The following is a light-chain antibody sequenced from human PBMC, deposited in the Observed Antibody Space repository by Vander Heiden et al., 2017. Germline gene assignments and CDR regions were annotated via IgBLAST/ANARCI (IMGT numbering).Light chain of an antibody. CDR2: GAS. Sequence: EIVLTPSPVTLSLSPGERATLSCRASQSVSSSYLAWYQQKPGQAPRLLSYGASSRATGNPDRVSGSGSGTDFTLTISRLEPEDFAVYYCQQYGSSPITFGQGTRLEIK. CDR1: QSVSSSY. J-gene: IGKJ5*01. CDR3: QQYGSSPIT. V-gene: IGKV3-20*01.